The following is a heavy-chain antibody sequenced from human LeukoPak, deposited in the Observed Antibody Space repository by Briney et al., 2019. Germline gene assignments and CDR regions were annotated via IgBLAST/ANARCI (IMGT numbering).Heavy chain of an antibody. Sequence: ASETLSLTCTVSGDSISSYYWSRIRQPPGKGLEWIGYIYYSGSTNYNPSLKSRVTISVDTSKNQFSLKLSSVTAADTAVYYCAREYSSSWFENWFDPWGQGTLVTVSS. CDR1: GDSISSYY. CDR3: AREYSSSWFENWFDP. CDR2: IYYSGST. J-gene: IGHJ5*02. D-gene: IGHD6-13*01. V-gene: IGHV4-59*08.